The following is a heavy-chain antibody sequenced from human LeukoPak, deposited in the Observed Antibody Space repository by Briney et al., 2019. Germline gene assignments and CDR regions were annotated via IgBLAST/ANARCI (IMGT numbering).Heavy chain of an antibody. CDR3: ARGRDGGYDFDY. CDR2: ISYDGSNK. J-gene: IGHJ4*02. V-gene: IGHV3-30-3*01. CDR1: GFTFSSYA. Sequence: GGSLRLSCAASGFTFSSYAMSWVRQAPGKGLEWVAVISYDGSNKYYADSVKGRFTISRDNSKNTLYLQMNSLRAEDTAVYYCARGRDGGYDFDYWGQGTLVTVSS. D-gene: IGHD5-12*01.